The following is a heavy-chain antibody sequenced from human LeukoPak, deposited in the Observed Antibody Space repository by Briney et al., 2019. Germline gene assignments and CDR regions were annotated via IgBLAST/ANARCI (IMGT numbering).Heavy chain of an antibody. V-gene: IGHV3-21*01. Sequence: TSGGSLRLSCAASGFTFSSYSMNWVRQAPGKGLEWVSSISSSSTYIYYADSLKGRFTISRDNAKNSLYLQMNSLRAEDTAVYYCARLYSSGWRYFDYWGQGTLVTVSS. CDR3: ARLYSSGWRYFDY. CDR2: ISSSSTYI. J-gene: IGHJ4*02. D-gene: IGHD6-19*01. CDR1: GFTFSSYS.